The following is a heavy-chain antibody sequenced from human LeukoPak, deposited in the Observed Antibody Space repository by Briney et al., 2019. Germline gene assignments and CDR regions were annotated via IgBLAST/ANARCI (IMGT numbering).Heavy chain of an antibody. CDR3: ARVDSSGWYLDDAFDI. J-gene: IGHJ3*02. V-gene: IGHV3-23*01. Sequence: GGSLRLSCAASGFTFSSYAMSWVRQSPGKGLEWVSVISGSGGTTYYADSVKGRFTISRDNAKNSLYLQMNSLRAEDTAVYYCARVDSSGWYLDDAFDIWGQGTMVTVSS. D-gene: IGHD6-19*01. CDR2: ISGSGGTT. CDR1: GFTFSSYA.